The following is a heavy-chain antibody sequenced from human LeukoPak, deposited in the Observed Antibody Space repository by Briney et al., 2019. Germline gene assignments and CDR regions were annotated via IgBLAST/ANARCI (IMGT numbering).Heavy chain of an antibody. Sequence: ASAKVSCKASGDTFSGYAISWVRQAPGQGLEWMGRIIPVLDVPNYAQKFQGRVKLTADTSTNTIYMEIRSLKYEDTAVYYCARDRDIRKVDYYGLDVWGQGTTVTVSS. V-gene: IGHV1-69*04. CDR2: IIPVLDVP. CDR1: GDTFSGYA. J-gene: IGHJ6*02. D-gene: IGHD2-15*01. CDR3: ARDRDIRKVDYYGLDV.